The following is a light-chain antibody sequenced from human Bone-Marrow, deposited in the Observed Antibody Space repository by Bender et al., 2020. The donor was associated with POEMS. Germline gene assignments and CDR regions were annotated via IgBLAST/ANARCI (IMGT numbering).Light chain of an antibody. J-gene: IGLJ3*02. CDR1: SSDVGTYNV. CDR2: EGS. V-gene: IGLV2-23*01. Sequence: QSALTQPASVSGSPGQSITISCTGTSSDVGTYNVVSWYQQHPGKAPKLMIYEGSKRPSGVSNRFSGSKSDNTASLTISGLQAEDEADFYCCSYADNSVWVFGGGTKLTVL. CDR3: CSYADNSVWV.